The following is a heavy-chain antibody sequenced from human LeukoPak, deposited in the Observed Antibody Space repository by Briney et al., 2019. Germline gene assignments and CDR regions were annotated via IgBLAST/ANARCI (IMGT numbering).Heavy chain of an antibody. J-gene: IGHJ4*02. CDR3: ARLTRYYDSSGYSRYFDY. CDR2: IYYSGST. D-gene: IGHD3-22*01. Sequence: SETLSLTCTVSGGSISSSSYYWGWIRQPPGKGLEWIGSIYYSGSTYYNPSLKSRFTISVDTSKNQFSLKLSSVTAADTAVYYCARLTRYYDSSGYSRYFDYWGQGTLVTVSS. CDR1: GGSISSSSYY. V-gene: IGHV4-39*01.